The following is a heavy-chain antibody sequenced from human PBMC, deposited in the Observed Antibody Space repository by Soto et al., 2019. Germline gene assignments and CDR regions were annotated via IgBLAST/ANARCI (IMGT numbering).Heavy chain of an antibody. CDR2: GYFRGWK. D-gene: IGHD5-12*01. V-gene: IGHV4-59*01. J-gene: IGHJ4*02. Sequence: QVQLQESGPGLVKPSETLSLTCTVSGVSTFDYYWTWVRQTPGQGLEWIGYGYFRGWKVYNPSLQGRVAISVDTSKRQFSLRLTSVTTADTAVYFLARSVYVRGDNYRFDYWGPGKLVTVSS. CDR3: ARSVYVRGDNYRFDY. CDR1: GVSTFDYY.